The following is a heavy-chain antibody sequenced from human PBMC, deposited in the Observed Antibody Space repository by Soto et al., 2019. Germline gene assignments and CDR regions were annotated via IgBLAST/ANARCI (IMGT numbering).Heavy chain of an antibody. CDR1: GDSISSNSLY. J-gene: IGHJ1*01. Sequence: QLQLQEWGPGLVKPSETVSLTCTVSGDSISSNSLYWGWIREPPGKGLEWIGSIYNSGKTYYSPSLESRVTISVDSSKNQFSLKLSSVTAADTAVYYCARHGSNSGSYSEYFQYWGQGTLVAVSS. D-gene: IGHD1-26*01. V-gene: IGHV4-39*01. CDR2: IYNSGKT. CDR3: ARHGSNSGSYSEYFQY.